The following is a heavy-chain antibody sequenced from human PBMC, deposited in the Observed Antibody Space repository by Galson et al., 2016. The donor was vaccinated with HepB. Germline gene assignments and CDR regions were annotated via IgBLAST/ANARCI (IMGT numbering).Heavy chain of an antibody. Sequence: SETLSLTCNVSGGSISSYYWSWIRQSAGKGLDWIGRIYTNGGTNYNPSLKSLVTMSLDTSKNQFSLKLRSVTAADTAVYYCAREGELLRGFDYWGQGILITVSS. D-gene: IGHD1-26*01. CDR2: IYTNGGT. J-gene: IGHJ4*02. CDR1: GGSISSYY. CDR3: AREGELLRGFDY. V-gene: IGHV4-4*07.